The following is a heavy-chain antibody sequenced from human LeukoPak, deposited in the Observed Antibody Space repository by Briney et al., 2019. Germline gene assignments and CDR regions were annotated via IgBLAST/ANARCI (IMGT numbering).Heavy chain of an antibody. J-gene: IGHJ4*02. D-gene: IGHD1-14*01. CDR1: VFTFSSYA. CDR2: ISGSGGST. CDR3: GREILEPGKTLTY. V-gene: IGHV3-23*01. Sequence: GGSLTLSCAASVFTFSSYAMSWVRQAPGKGLEWVSAISGSGGSTYYADSVKGRFTISRDNTKNTLYLQMNSLRVEDTAVYYCGREILEPGKTLTYWGQGSLITVSS.